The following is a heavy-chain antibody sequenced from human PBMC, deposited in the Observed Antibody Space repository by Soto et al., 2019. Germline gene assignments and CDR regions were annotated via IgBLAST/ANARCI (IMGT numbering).Heavy chain of an antibody. Sequence: QVQLVQSGAEVKKPGASVKVSCKASGYTFTNYAMHWVRPAPGQRLEWMGWINAGNGNTKYSQKFQGRVTITRDTAASTAYMDLISLRSEDTAEYYCARGGSLYWYFDLWGRGTLVTVSS. D-gene: IGHD1-26*01. J-gene: IGHJ2*01. CDR2: INAGNGNT. V-gene: IGHV1-3*01. CDR1: GYTFTNYA. CDR3: ARGGSLYWYFDL.